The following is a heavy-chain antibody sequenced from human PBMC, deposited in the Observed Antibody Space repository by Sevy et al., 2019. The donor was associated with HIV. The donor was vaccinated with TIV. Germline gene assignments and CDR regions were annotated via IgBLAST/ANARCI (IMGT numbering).Heavy chain of an antibody. J-gene: IGHJ4*02. CDR3: TRWKAAQSIFDY. CDR2: LKSDVDGGTV. CDR1: GFTFGDYC. D-gene: IGHD6-13*01. Sequence: GVSLRLSCTASGFTFGDYCMSWVRQAPGKGLEWVAFLKSDVDGGTVDHAASVRGRFVISRDDSKTIAYLQMNDLKTEDTGVYYCTRWKAAQSIFDYWGQGALVTVSS. V-gene: IGHV3-49*04.